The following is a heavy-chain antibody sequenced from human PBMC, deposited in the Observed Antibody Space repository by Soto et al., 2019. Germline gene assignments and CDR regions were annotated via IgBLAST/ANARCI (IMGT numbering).Heavy chain of an antibody. CDR1: GGSISSGGYS. J-gene: IGHJ5*02. CDR3: ARERPGGPRLDP. V-gene: IGHV4-30-2*01. CDR2: IYHSVST. Sequence: SETLSLTCAVSGGSISSGGYSWSWIRQPPGKGLECIGYIYHSVSTYYNPSLKSRVTISVDRSKNQFSLKLSSVTAADTAVYYWARERPGGPRLDPWGQGTLVTVSS. D-gene: IGHD2-15*01.